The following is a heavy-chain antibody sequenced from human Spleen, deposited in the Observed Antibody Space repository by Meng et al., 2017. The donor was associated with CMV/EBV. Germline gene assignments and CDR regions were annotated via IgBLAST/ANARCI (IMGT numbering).Heavy chain of an antibody. D-gene: IGHD6-19*01. V-gene: IGHV3-23*01. J-gene: IGHJ4*02. Sequence: GESLMISCAASGFTFSSYSMSWVRQAPGKGLEWVSVISASGGSAFYADSVKGRFTISRDNSENTLSLQMNSLRAEDTAVYYCAKVTAVYIDNWGQGTLVTVSS. CDR1: GFTFSSYS. CDR2: ISASGGSA. CDR3: AKVTAVYIDN.